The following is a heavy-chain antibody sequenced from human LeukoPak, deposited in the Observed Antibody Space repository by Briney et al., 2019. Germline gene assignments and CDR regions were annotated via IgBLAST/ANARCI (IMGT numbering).Heavy chain of an antibody. J-gene: IGHJ6*02. CDR3: VMDMDV. Sequence: GGSLRLSCAASGFIFSTYWMNWVRQAPGKGLEWVANIKEDGSAKYYVDSVKGRFTISRDNARNLLYLQMNILRAEDTAVYYCVMDMDVWGQGTTVTVSS. V-gene: IGHV3-7*05. CDR2: IKEDGSAK. CDR1: GFIFSTYW.